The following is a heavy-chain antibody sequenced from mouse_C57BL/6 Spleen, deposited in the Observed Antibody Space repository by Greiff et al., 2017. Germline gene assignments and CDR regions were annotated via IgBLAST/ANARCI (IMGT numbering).Heavy chain of an antibody. CDR3: ARDYGSSYYAMDY. J-gene: IGHJ4*01. CDR2: IDPSDSYT. V-gene: IGHV1-50*01. CDR1: GYTFTSYW. Sequence: QVQLKQPGAELVTPGASVKLSCKASGYTFTSYWMQWVKQRPGQGLAWIGEIDPSDSYTNYNQKFKGKATLTVDTSSSTAYMHLSSLTSEDSAVYDCARDYGSSYYAMDYWGQGTSVTVSS. D-gene: IGHD1-1*01.